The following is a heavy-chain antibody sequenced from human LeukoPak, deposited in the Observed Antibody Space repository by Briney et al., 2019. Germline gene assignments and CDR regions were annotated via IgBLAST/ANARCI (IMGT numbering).Heavy chain of an antibody. CDR3: ATELRSYYFDY. J-gene: IGHJ4*02. Sequence: GGSLRLSCAASGFTLSSYAMSWVRQAPGKGLEWVSAISGSGGSTYYADSVKGRFTISRDNSKNTLYLQMSSLRAEDTAVYYCATELRSYYFDYWGQGTLVTVSS. CDR2: ISGSGGST. CDR1: GFTLSSYA. D-gene: IGHD1-7*01. V-gene: IGHV3-23*01.